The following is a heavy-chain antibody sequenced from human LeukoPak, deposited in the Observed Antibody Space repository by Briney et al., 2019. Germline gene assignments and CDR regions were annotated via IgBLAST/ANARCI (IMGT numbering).Heavy chain of an antibody. J-gene: IGHJ5*02. CDR3: ARGGRDGYNWGWFDP. D-gene: IGHD5-24*01. Sequence: GTLSLTCEGSGLTLSTHWMHWIRHVPGEGPVWVSRLSEDGSTTSYADSVRGRFTISRDNARNTVHMEMNGLTGEDTAVYYCARGGRDGYNWGWFDPWGQGTLVTVSS. V-gene: IGHV3-74*01. CDR2: LSEDGSTT. CDR1: GLTLSTHW.